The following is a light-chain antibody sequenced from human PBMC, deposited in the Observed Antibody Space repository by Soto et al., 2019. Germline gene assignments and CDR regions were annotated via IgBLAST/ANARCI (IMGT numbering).Light chain of an antibody. CDR1: NIGSKT. CDR2: DDS. CDR3: QVWDVSTVHYV. V-gene: IGLV3-21*02. J-gene: IGLJ1*01. Sequence: SYELTQPHSMSVAPGQTARITCGGNNIGSKTVHWYQQKAGQAPVLVVYDDSDRPSGIPERFSGSNSGNTATLTISRVEAGDEADYYCQVWDVSTVHYVFGTGTKLTVL.